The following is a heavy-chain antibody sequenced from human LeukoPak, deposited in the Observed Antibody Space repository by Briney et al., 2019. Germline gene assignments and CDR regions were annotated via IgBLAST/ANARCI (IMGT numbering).Heavy chain of an antibody. CDR2: IIPIFGTA. Sequence: GASVKVSCKASGGTFSSYAISWVRQAPGQGLEWMGGIIPIFGTANYAQKFQGRVTITADESTSTAYMELSSLRSEDTAVYYCASSGYSGSYGVDYWGQGTLVTVSS. D-gene: IGHD1-26*01. V-gene: IGHV1-69*13. J-gene: IGHJ4*02. CDR1: GGTFSSYA. CDR3: ASSGYSGSYGVDY.